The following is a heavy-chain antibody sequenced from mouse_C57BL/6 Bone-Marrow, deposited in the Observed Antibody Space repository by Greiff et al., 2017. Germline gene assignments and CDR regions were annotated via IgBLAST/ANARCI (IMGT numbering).Heavy chain of an antibody. V-gene: IGHV1-81*01. CDR3: ARWLWFAY. CDR1: GYTFTSYG. CDR2: IYPRSGNT. Sequence: VMLVESGAELARPGASVKLSCKASGYTFTSYGISWVKQRTGQGLEWIGEIYPRSGNTYYNEKFKGKATLTADKSSSTAYMELRSLTSEDSAVYFCARWLWFAYWGQGTLVTVSA. D-gene: IGHD2-2*01. J-gene: IGHJ3*01.